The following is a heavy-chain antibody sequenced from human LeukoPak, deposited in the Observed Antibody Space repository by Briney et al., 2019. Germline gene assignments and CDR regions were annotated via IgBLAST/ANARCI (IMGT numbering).Heavy chain of an antibody. V-gene: IGHV4-59*01. J-gene: IGHJ3*02. CDR2: IYYSGNT. D-gene: IGHD2-21*02. CDR1: GGSISSYY. Sequence: PSETLSLTCTVSGGSISSYYWSWIRQPPGKGLEWIGYIYYSGNTNYNPSLKSRVTISVDTSKNQFSLKLSSVTAADTAVYYCARDRSYCGGDCYHDAFDIWGQGTMVTVSS. CDR3: ARDRSYCGGDCYHDAFDI.